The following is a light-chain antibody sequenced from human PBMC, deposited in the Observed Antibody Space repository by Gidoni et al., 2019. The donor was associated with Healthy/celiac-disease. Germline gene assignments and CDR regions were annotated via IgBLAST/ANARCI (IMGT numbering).Light chain of an antibody. CDR3: GTWDSSLSAVV. V-gene: IGLV1-51*01. CDR2: DNN. J-gene: IGLJ2*01. Sequence: QSVLTQPPSVSAAPGPKVTISCPGDRSNIGNNYVSWYQQLPGTAPKRLIYDNNKRPSGIPDRFSGSKSGTSDTLGITGLQTGDEADYYCGTWDSSLSAVVFGGGTKLTVL. CDR1: RSNIGNNY.